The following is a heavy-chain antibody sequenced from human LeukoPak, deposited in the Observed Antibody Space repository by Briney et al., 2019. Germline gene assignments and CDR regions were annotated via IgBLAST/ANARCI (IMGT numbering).Heavy chain of an antibody. CDR3: AKDTGDIVVVPATGNDY. CDR1: GFTFSSYA. J-gene: IGHJ4*02. D-gene: IGHD2-2*01. CDR2: ISGSGGST. Sequence: GGSLRLSCAASGFTFSSYAMSWVRLAPGKGLEWVSAISGSGGSTYYADSVKGRFTISRDNSKNTLYLQMNSLRAEDTAVYYCAKDTGDIVVVPATGNDYWGQGTLVTVSS. V-gene: IGHV3-23*01.